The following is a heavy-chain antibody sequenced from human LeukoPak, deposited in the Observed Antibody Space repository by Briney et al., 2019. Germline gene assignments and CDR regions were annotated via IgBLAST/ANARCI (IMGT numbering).Heavy chain of an antibody. CDR3: AREGVVVSAAVDY. J-gene: IGHJ4*02. CDR2: ISISGSTI. Sequence: PGGSLRLSCAASGFTLSNYEMNWVRQAPGKGLEWVSYISISGSTIYYADSVKGRFTISRDNAKNSLYLQMNSLRAEDTAVYYCAREGVVVSAAVDYWGQGTLVTVSS. D-gene: IGHD2-2*01. CDR1: GFTLSNYE. V-gene: IGHV3-48*03.